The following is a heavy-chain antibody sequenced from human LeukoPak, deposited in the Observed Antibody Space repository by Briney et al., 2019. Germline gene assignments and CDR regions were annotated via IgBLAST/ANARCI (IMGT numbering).Heavy chain of an antibody. V-gene: IGHV1-18*01. D-gene: IGHD3-9*01. Sequence: ASVKVSCKASGYTFTSYGISWVRQAPGQGLEWMGWISAYNGNTNYAQKLQGRVTMTTDTSTSTAYMELRSLRSDDTAVYYCARGFYDILTGYYYSFDYWGQGTLVTVSS. CDR2: ISAYNGNT. CDR1: GYTFTSYG. J-gene: IGHJ4*02. CDR3: ARGFYDILTGYYYSFDY.